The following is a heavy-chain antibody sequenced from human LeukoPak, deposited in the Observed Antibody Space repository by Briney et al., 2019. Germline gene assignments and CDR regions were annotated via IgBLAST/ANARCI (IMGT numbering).Heavy chain of an antibody. CDR3: VRDRSSWFDP. Sequence: PGGSLRLSCAASGFTFSSYAMHWVRQAPGKGLEWVAVISYDGSNKYYADSVKGRFTISRDNSKNTMDLQMNSLRAEDTAVYFCVRDRSSWFDPWGQGTLVTVSS. J-gene: IGHJ5*02. D-gene: IGHD6-13*01. V-gene: IGHV3-30-3*01. CDR1: GFTFSSYA. CDR2: ISYDGSNK.